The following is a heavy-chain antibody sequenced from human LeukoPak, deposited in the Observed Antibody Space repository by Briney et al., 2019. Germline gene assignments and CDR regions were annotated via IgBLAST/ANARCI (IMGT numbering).Heavy chain of an antibody. D-gene: IGHD3-16*01. CDR3: ARDYAGYQNDAFDI. CDR1: RSTFTAYY. J-gene: IGHJ3*02. Sequence: ASVKVSCKASRSTFTAYYMHWVRQAPGQGLEWMGWINPNSGDTNSAQKFQGRVTMTRDTSINTAYMELSRLRSDDTAVYYCARDYAGYQNDAFDIWGQGTMVTVSS. CDR2: INPNSGDT. V-gene: IGHV1-2*02.